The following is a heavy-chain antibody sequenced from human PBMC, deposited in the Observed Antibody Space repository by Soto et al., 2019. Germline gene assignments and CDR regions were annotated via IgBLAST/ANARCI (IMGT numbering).Heavy chain of an antibody. V-gene: IGHV3-53*04. CDR1: GFTVSSNY. Sequence: EVQLVESGGGLVQPGGSLRLSCAASGFTVSSNYMSWVRQAPGKGLEWVSVIYSGGSTYYADSVKGRFTISRHNSTNALYLLMNSLRAEDPAVYYCASDFRTPYGVRYFDYWGQGTLVTVSS. CDR2: IYSGGST. D-gene: IGHD4-17*01. CDR3: ASDFRTPYGVRYFDY. J-gene: IGHJ4*02.